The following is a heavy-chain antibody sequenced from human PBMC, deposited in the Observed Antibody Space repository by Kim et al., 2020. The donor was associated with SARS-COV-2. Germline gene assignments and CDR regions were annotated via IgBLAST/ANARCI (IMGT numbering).Heavy chain of an antibody. D-gene: IGHD2-15*01. CDR3: ASTSPGRCSCFDP. Sequence: GGSLRLSCAASGLTISNSWMSWIRQAPGKGLEWVCCIKSGTDHMYKDYAAPVRFRFSISNDDSKSTLHLQISSLKTEAADVCYCASTSPGRCSCFDP. CDR1: GLTISNSW. J-gene: IGHJ5*02. V-gene: IGHV3-15*01. CDR2: IKSGTDHMYK.